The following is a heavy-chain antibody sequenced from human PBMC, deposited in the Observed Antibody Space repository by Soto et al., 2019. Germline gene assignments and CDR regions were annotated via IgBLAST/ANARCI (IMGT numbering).Heavy chain of an antibody. CDR2: ISSSSSYI. V-gene: IGHV3-21*01. CDR1: GFTFHSFN. J-gene: IGHJ4*02. Sequence: GGSLRLPRAASGFTFHSFNMKWVRQAPGKGLEWVSSISSSSSYIYYADSVKGRFTISRDNAKNSLYLQMNSLRAEDTAVYYCARDPNYDILTGYPYFDYWGQGTLVTVSS. D-gene: IGHD3-9*01. CDR3: ARDPNYDILTGYPYFDY.